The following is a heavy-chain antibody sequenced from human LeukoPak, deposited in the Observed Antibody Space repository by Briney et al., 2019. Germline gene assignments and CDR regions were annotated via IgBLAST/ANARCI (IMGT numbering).Heavy chain of an antibody. J-gene: IGHJ4*02. D-gene: IGHD3-10*01. CDR2: ISAYNGNT. Sequence: PRASVTVSCKASGYTFTSYGISWVRQAPGQGLEWMGWISAYNGNTNYAQKLQGRVTMTTDTSTSTAYMELRSLRSDDTAVYYCARTGFGEFLTFLDYWGQGTLVTVSS. CDR3: ARTGFGEFLTFLDY. V-gene: IGHV1-18*01. CDR1: GYTFTSYG.